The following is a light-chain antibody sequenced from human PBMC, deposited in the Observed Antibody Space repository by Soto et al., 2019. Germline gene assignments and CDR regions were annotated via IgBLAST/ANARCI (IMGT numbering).Light chain of an antibody. J-gene: IGLJ2*01. Sequence: QPVLTQSPSASASLGASVKLTCTLSSGHSTYAIAWHQQQPEKGPRYLMKLNSDGSHSKGDGIPDRFSGSSSGAERYLTSSSLQSEDEADYYCQTWVTGIQVFGGGTQLTVL. CDR2: LNSDGSH. CDR1: SGHSTYA. V-gene: IGLV4-69*01. CDR3: QTWVTGIQV.